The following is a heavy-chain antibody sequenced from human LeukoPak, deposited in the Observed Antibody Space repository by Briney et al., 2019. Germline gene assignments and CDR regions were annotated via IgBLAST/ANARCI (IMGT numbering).Heavy chain of an antibody. CDR2: ISAYNGNT. Sequence: ASVKVSCKASGYTFTSYGISWVRQAPGQGLEWMGWISAYNGNTNYAQKLQGRVTMTTDTSTSTAYMEMRSLRSDDTAVYYCARGDYDSSCYLLNFDYWGQGTLVTVSS. CDR1: GYTFTSYG. D-gene: IGHD3-22*01. V-gene: IGHV1-18*01. J-gene: IGHJ4*02. CDR3: ARGDYDSSCYLLNFDY.